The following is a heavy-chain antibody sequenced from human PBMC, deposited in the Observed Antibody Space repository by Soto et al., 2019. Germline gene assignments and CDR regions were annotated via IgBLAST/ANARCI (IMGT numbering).Heavy chain of an antibody. J-gene: IGHJ5*02. CDR1: GGSISSDGYC. V-gene: IGHV4-31*03. CDR2: IYYSGNT. CDR3: ARDATTVGKSWFDP. Sequence: QVQLQESGPGLVKPSQTLSLTCTVSGGSISSDGYCWSWIRQHPGKGLEWVGSIYYSGNTYYNPSLKSRVSISVDTSKNQFSLKVSSLTAADTAVYYCARDATTVGKSWFDPWGQGTLVTVSS. D-gene: IGHD4-17*01.